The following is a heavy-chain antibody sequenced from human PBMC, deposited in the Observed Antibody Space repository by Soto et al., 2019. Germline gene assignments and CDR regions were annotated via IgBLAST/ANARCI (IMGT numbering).Heavy chain of an antibody. J-gene: IGHJ4*02. CDR2: INGDGSST. D-gene: IGHD5-12*01. CDR1: GFTFSSHW. V-gene: IGHV3-74*01. CDR3: ARSRDGYNFFGDC. Sequence: EVQLVESGAGLAQPGGSLRLSCAASGFTFSSHWIHWVRQAPGKGLVWVSRINGDGSSTSYADSVKGRFTISRDNAKNTLYLQMNSLRVEDTAVYYCARSRDGYNFFGDCRGQGALVTVSS.